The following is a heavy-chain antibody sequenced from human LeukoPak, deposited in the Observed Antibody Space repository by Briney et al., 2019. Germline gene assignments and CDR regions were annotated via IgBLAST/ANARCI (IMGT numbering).Heavy chain of an antibody. CDR2: MNPNSGNT. J-gene: IGHJ4*02. D-gene: IGHD3-3*01. CDR1: GYTFTSYD. CDR3: ARGRSRRFLEWLSRPYFDY. V-gene: IGHV1-8*03. Sequence: ASVKVSCKASGYTFTSYDINWVRQATGQGLEWMGWMNPNSGNTGYAQKFQGRVTITRNTSISTAYMELSSLRSEDTAVYYCARGRSRRFLEWLSRPYFDYWGQGTLVTVSS.